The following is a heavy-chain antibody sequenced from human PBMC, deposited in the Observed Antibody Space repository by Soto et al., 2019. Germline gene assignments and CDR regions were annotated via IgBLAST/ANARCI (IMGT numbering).Heavy chain of an antibody. CDR2: INPNSGGT. J-gene: IGHJ6*02. CDR3: ARGRRGATPRGHYYGMDV. CDR1: GYTFTGYY. D-gene: IGHD1-26*01. V-gene: IGHV1-2*04. Sequence: APVKVSCKASGYTFTGYYMHWVQQAPGQGLEWMGWINPNSGGTNYAQKFQGWVTMTRDTSISTAYMELSRLRSDDTAVYYCARGRRGATPRGHYYGMDVWGQGTTVTVS.